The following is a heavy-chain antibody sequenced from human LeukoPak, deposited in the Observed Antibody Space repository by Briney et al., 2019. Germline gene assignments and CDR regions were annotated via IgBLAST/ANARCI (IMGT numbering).Heavy chain of an antibody. CDR3: AKDQDIVVVPAAPKSGYFDY. Sequence: GGSLRLSCAASGFTFSSYGMHWVRQAPGKGLEWVAFIRYDGSNKYYADSVKGRFTISRDNSKNTLYLQMNCLRAEDTAVYYCAKDQDIVVVPAAPKSGYFDYWGQGTLVTVSS. CDR1: GFTFSSYG. CDR2: IRYDGSNK. V-gene: IGHV3-30*02. J-gene: IGHJ4*02. D-gene: IGHD2-2*01.